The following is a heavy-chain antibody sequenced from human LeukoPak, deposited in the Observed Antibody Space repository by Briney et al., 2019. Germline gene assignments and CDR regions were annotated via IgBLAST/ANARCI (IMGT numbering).Heavy chain of an antibody. D-gene: IGHD3-22*01. CDR3: ARGHFYDSSLGY. Sequence: GGSLRLSCAASGFTVSSNYMSWVRQAPGKGLEWVSLIYSGGSTYYADSVKGRFTISRDNSKNTPYLQMNSLRAEDTAVYYCARGHFYDSSLGYWGQGTLVTISS. V-gene: IGHV3-53*01. CDR2: IYSGGST. J-gene: IGHJ4*02. CDR1: GFTVSSNY.